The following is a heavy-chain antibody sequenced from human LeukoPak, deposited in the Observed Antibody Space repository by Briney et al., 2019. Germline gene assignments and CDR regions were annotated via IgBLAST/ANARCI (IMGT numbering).Heavy chain of an antibody. CDR3: ARGYGYYYDSSGYYYEDAFDI. CDR1: GFTFSSYE. Sequence: LAGGSLRLSCAASGFTFSSYEMNWVRQAPGKGLEWVSYISSSSNTMYYADSVKGRFTISRDNSKNTLYLQMNSLRAEDTAMYYCARGYGYYYDSSGYYYEDAFDIWGQGTMVTVSS. CDR2: ISSSSNTM. V-gene: IGHV3-48*01. J-gene: IGHJ3*02. D-gene: IGHD3-22*01.